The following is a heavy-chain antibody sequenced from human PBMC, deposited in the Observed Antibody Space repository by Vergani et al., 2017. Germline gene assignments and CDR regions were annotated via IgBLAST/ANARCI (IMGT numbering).Heavy chain of an antibody. V-gene: IGHV3-7*03. CDR2: RKQDGSKK. Sequence: EVQLVESGGGLVQPGGSLRLSCAASGFTFSSYWMSWVRQAPGKGLEWVANRKQDGSKKYYVDSVKGRFTISRDNAKNSLYLQMNSLRAEDTAVYYCASGAGRRDYWGQGTLVTVSA. CDR3: ASGAGRRDY. CDR1: GFTFSSYW. D-gene: IGHD6-6*01. J-gene: IGHJ4*02.